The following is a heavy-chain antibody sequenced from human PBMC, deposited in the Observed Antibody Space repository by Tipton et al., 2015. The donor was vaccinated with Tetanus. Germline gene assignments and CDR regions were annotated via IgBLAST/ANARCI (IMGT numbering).Heavy chain of an antibody. J-gene: IGHJ4*02. CDR2: IYYSGST. Sequence: TLSLTCSVSGGSISGSSCYWSWTRQPPGKALEWIGSIYYSGSTFYHPSLQSRVTISVDTSKNQFSLRLSSVTAADTAVYFCARHPPPYYYGSGSYLDYWGQGTPVTVSS. D-gene: IGHD3-10*01. CDR3: ARHPPPYYYGSGSYLDY. V-gene: IGHV4-39*01. CDR1: GGSISGSSCY.